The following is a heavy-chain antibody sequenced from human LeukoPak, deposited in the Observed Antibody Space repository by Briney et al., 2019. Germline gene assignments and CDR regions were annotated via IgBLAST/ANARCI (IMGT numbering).Heavy chain of an antibody. Sequence: PGGSLRLSCAASGFTFSGYSMNWVRQAPWKGLEWVSYISSSSNKIYYADSVKGRFITSRDNAKNSLYLQMNSLRDEDTAVYYCARSDLRFLELLDYWGQGTLVTVSS. D-gene: IGHD3-3*01. V-gene: IGHV3-48*02. CDR1: GFTFSGYS. J-gene: IGHJ4*02. CDR2: ISSSSNKI. CDR3: ARSDLRFLELLDY.